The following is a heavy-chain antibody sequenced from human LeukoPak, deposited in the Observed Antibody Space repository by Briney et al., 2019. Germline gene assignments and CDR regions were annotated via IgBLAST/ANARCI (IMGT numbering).Heavy chain of an antibody. CDR1: GFIFTEYS. Sequence: PGGSLRLSCAASGFIFTEYSMSWVRQAPGNGLEWVANLNQDGSHKNYADSVNGRFTISRDNSQNSVYLQMNSLRGDDTALYYCARTRWPEDYWGQGTLVTVSS. V-gene: IGHV3-7*01. CDR3: ARTRWPEDY. D-gene: IGHD4-23*01. J-gene: IGHJ4*02. CDR2: LNQDGSHK.